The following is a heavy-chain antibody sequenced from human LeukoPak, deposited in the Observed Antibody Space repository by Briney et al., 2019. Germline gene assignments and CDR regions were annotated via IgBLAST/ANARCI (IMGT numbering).Heavy chain of an antibody. Sequence: SETLSLTCTVSGGSISSSTYYWGWIRQPAGKGLEWIGRIYTSGSTNYNPSLKSRVTMSVDTSKNQFSLKLSSVTAADTAVYYCARDLLRGYFDYWGQGTLVTVSS. V-gene: IGHV4-61*02. CDR3: ARDLLRGYFDY. CDR1: GGSISSSTYY. CDR2: IYTSGST. J-gene: IGHJ4*02.